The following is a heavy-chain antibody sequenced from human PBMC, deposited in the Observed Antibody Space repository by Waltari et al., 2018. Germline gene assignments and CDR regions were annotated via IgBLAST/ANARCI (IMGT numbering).Heavy chain of an antibody. D-gene: IGHD3-16*02. J-gene: IGHJ4*02. CDR2: IYYSGST. CDR1: GGSISSYY. V-gene: IGHV4-59*01. Sequence: QVQLQESGSGLVKPSETLSLTCTVSGGSISSYYWSWIRQPPGTGLEWIGYIYYSGSTNYNPSLKSRVTISVDTSKNQFSLKLSSVTAADTAVYYCARSPYDYIWGSYRSYYFDYWGQGTLVTVSS. CDR3: ARSPYDYIWGSYRSYYFDY.